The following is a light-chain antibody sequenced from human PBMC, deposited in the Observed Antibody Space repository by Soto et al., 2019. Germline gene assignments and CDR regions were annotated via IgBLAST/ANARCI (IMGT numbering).Light chain of an antibody. CDR2: DVS. J-gene: IGLJ3*02. CDR3: SSYTSSSTCV. Sequence: QSALTQPASVSGSTGQSIAISCTGTSSDVGGYNYVSWYQQHTGKTPNLLIYDVSNRPSGVSTRFSGAKSGNSASLTISGLKAEFEADSYFSSYTSSSTCVFGVWTQLTFL. V-gene: IGLV2-14*01. CDR1: SSDVGGYNY.